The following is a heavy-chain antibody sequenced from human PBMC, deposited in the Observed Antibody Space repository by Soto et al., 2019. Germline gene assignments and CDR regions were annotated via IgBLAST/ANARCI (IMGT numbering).Heavy chain of an antibody. V-gene: IGHV4-59*01. CDR2: IYYSGST. CDR3: ARASYVGYYYGMDV. CDR1: GGSISSYY. J-gene: IGHJ6*02. Sequence: SETLSLTCTVSGGSISSYYWSWIRQPPGKGLEWIGYIYYSGSTNYNPSLKSRVTISVDTSKNQFSLKLSSVTAADTAAYYCARASYVGYYYGMDVWGHGTTVTVSS. D-gene: IGHD3-16*01.